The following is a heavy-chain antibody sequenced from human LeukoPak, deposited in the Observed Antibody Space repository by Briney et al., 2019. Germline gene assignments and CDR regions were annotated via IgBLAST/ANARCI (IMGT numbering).Heavy chain of an antibody. CDR1: GYRFRDHY. D-gene: IGHD4-17*01. Sequence: PGASVQISCKASGYRFRDHYIHWVRQAPGQGLEYLGWINPNSGGTNYAQKFQGRVTLTRDTSIDTAYIRLHSLTSDDTAVYYCARGYFGDYVLDTWGQGALITVSS. J-gene: IGHJ5*02. V-gene: IGHV1-2*02. CDR3: ARGYFGDYVLDT. CDR2: INPNSGGT.